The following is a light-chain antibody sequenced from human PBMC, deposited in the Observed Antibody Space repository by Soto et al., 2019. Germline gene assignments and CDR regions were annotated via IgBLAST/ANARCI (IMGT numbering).Light chain of an antibody. J-gene: IGLJ1*01. Sequence: QSALTQPPSASGSPGQSVTISCSGTSSDVGGYNFVSWYQHHPGKAPKLIIYEVNKRPSGVPNRFSGFKSGNTDPLTFSVLQAEDEADYCCNSYAGSNIYVFGTGTKLTVL. CDR1: SSDVGGYNF. CDR3: NSYAGSNIYV. V-gene: IGLV2-8*01. CDR2: EVN.